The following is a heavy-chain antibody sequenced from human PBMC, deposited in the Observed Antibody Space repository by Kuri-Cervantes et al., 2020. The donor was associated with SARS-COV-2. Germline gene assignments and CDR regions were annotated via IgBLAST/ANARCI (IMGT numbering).Heavy chain of an antibody. CDR1: GGTFSSYA. CDR2: IIPIFGIA. Sequence: SVKVSCKASGGTFSSYAISWVRQAPGQGLEWMGGIIPIFGIANYAQKFQGRVTITADTSTSTAYMELRSLRSDDTAVYYCARDDYGDYGGYWGQGTLVTVSS. D-gene: IGHD4-17*01. CDR3: ARDDYGDYGGY. V-gene: IGHV1-69*10. J-gene: IGHJ4*02.